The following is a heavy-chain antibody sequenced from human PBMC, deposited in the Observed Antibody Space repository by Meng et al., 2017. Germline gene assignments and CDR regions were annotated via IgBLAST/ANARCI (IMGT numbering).Heavy chain of an antibody. CDR1: GGTFSSYA. CDR2: IIPIFGTA. CDR3: ARDIAGCFGY. V-gene: IGHV1-69*01. J-gene: IGHJ4*02. Sequence: HVQLVQCGAEVEKAGSSVQVSCKASGGTFSSYAISWVRQAPGQGLEWMGGIIPIFGTANYAQKFQGRVTITADESTSTAYMELSSLRSEDTAVYYCARDIAGCFGYWGQGTLVTVSS. D-gene: IGHD6-13*01.